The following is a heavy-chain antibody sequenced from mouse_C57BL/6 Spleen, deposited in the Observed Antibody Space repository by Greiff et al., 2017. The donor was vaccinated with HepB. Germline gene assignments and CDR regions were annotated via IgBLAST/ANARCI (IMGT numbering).Heavy chain of an antibody. V-gene: IGHV1-52*01. D-gene: IGHD1-2*01. CDR1: GYTFTSYW. CDR3: ASAITPNYFDY. J-gene: IGHJ2*01. CDR2: IDPSDSET. Sequence: VQLQQPGAELVRPGSSVKLSCKASGYTFTSYWMHWVKQRPIQGLEWIGNIDPSDSETHYNQKFKDKATLTVDKSSSTAYMQLSSLTSEDSAVYYCASAITPNYFDYWGQGTTLTVSS.